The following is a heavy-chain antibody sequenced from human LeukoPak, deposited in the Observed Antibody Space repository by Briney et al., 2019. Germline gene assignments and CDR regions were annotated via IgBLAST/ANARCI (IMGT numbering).Heavy chain of an antibody. D-gene: IGHD4-23*01. J-gene: IGHJ4*02. CDR1: GYTFTGYY. Sequence: SVKVSCKASGYTFTGYYMHWVRQAPGQGLEWMGEITPIFGTANYAQTFQGRVTITADESTSTVFMELSSLRSDDTAFYYCARNSRVASTSGLNYWGQGTLVTVSS. V-gene: IGHV1-69*13. CDR2: ITPIFGTA. CDR3: ARNSRVASTSGLNY.